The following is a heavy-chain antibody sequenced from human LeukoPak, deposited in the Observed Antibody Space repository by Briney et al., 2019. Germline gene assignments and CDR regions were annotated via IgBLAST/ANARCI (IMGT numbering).Heavy chain of an antibody. V-gene: IGHV1-8*02. D-gene: IGHD3-16*01. CDR3: ARGPYYYYYMDV. CDR1: GYTFTGYY. Sequence: ASVKVSCKASGYTFTGYYMHWVRQAPGQGLEWMGWMSPNSGNTGYAQKFQGRVTMTRNTSISTAYMELSSLRSEDTAVYYCARGPYYYYYMDVWGKGTTVTVSS. CDR2: MSPNSGNT. J-gene: IGHJ6*03.